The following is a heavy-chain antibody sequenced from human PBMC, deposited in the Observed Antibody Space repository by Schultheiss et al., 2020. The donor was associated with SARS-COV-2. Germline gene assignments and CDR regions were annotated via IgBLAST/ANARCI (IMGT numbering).Heavy chain of an antibody. Sequence: GGSLRLSCAASGFTFSSYAMHWVRQAPGKGLEWVAVISYDGSNKYYADSVKGRFTISRDNSKNTLYLQMNSLRAEDTAVYYCARDRGDGYSYYYYYGMDVWGQGTTVTVSS. CDR3: ARDRGDGYSYYYYYGMDV. J-gene: IGHJ6*02. CDR2: ISYDGSNK. V-gene: IGHV3-30*01. D-gene: IGHD5-24*01. CDR1: GFTFSSYA.